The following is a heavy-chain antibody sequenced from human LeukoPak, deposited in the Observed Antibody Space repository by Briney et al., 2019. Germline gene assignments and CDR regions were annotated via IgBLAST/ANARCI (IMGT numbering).Heavy chain of an antibody. D-gene: IGHD4-17*01. Sequence: GGSLRLSCAASGFTFRSYAMSWVRQAPGKRLEWVSAISGSGGTTYYADSVKGRFTISRDNSKNTLYLQMNSLRAEDTAVYYCAKDYGDYVGWIYYFDSWGQGTLVTVSS. V-gene: IGHV3-23*01. CDR2: ISGSGGTT. CDR1: GFTFRSYA. CDR3: AKDYGDYVGWIYYFDS. J-gene: IGHJ4*02.